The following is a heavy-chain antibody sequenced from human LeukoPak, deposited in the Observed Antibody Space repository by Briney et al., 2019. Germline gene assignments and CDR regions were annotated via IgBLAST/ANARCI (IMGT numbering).Heavy chain of an antibody. CDR3: ARDGSLKRRTEY. CDR2: VSVSGGDT. D-gene: IGHD3-16*02. J-gene: IGHJ4*02. CDR1: GFTFSNYV. Sequence: GGSLRLSCAASGFTFSNYVMSWVRQAPGKGLEWVSTVSVSGGDTYYADSVKGRFTISRDNAKNSLYLQMNSLRAEDTAVYYCARDGSLKRRTEYWGQGTLVTVSS. V-gene: IGHV3-23*01.